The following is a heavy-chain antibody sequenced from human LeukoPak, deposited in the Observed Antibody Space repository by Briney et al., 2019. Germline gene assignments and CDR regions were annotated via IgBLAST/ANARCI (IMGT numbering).Heavy chain of an antibody. V-gene: IGHV3-9*01. J-gene: IGHJ4*02. D-gene: IGHD2/OR15-2a*01. CDR2: ISWNSGSI. Sequence: GRSLRLSCAASGFTFDDYAMHWVRQAPGKGLEWVSGISWNSGSIGYADSVKGRFTISRDNAKNTLYLQMDSLRAEDTAVYYCTRVSTTDDYWGQGTLVTVSS. CDR3: TRVSTTDDY. CDR1: GFTFDDYA.